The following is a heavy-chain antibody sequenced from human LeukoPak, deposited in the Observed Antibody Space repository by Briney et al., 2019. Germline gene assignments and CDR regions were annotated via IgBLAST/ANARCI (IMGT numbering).Heavy chain of an antibody. CDR2: INPGDSDT. CDR1: GYSFTNYW. D-gene: IGHD3-9*01. J-gene: IGHJ4*02. V-gene: IGHV5-51*01. Sequence: GESLKISCKGSGYSFTNYWIGWVRQMPGKGLEWMGIINPGDSDTRYSPSFQGQVTISGDKSISAAYVQWSSLKASDSAMYYCARRIGLRYFDWLADYWGQGTLVTVSS. CDR3: ARRIGLRYFDWLADY.